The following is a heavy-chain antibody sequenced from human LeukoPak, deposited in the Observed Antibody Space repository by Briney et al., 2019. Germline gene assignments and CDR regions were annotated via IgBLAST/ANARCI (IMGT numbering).Heavy chain of an antibody. Sequence: ASVKVSCKASGYTFTGYYMHWVRQAPGQGLEWMGRINPNSGGTNYAQKFQGRVTMTRDTSISTAYMELNSLRSDDTAVYHCARDLGRDGYNRFDYWGQGTLVTVSS. V-gene: IGHV1-2*06. CDR1: GYTFTGYY. J-gene: IGHJ4*02. CDR3: ARDLGRDGYNRFDY. CDR2: INPNSGGT. D-gene: IGHD5-24*01.